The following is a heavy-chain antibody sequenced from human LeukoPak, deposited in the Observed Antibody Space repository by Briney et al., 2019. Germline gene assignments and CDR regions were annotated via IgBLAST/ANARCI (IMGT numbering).Heavy chain of an antibody. D-gene: IGHD1-26*01. V-gene: IGHV3-21*01. J-gene: IGHJ5*02. Sequence: GGSLRLSCAASGFTFSSYSMNWVRQAPGKGLEWVSSISSSSSYIYYADSVKGRFTTSRDNAKNSLYLQMNSLRAEDTAVYYCARARSGSYNWFDPWGQGTLVTVSS. CDR3: ARARSGSYNWFDP. CDR2: ISSSSSYI. CDR1: GFTFSSYS.